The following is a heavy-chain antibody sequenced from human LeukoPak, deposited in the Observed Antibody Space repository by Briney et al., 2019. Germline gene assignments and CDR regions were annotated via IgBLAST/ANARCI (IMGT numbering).Heavy chain of an antibody. D-gene: IGHD1-1*01. J-gene: IGHJ3*02. Sequence: GESLKISCKVSGYNFTTYWIGWVRQMPGRGPECMGIIYPGDSDTRYSPSVQGQVAVSADKSISTAYLQWSSLKASDTAIYYCTRRTPGNCAFDIWGQGTVVTVSS. CDR2: IYPGDSDT. V-gene: IGHV5-51*01. CDR3: TRRTPGNCAFDI. CDR1: GYNFTTYW.